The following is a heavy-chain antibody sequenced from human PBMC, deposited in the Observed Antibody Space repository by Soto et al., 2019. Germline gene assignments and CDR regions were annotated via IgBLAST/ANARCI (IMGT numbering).Heavy chain of an antibody. CDR2: ISGSGGST. D-gene: IGHD6-13*01. CDR3: ARGLRTAAAYYFDS. Sequence: PGGSPRISCAACGFTFCSYAMSWVRQAPGKGLEWVSAISGSGGSTYYADSVKGRFTISRDNSKLSLNLQMDSLRTEDTAVYYSARGLRTAAAYYFDSWGQGTQVTVSS. J-gene: IGHJ4*02. CDR1: GFTFCSYA. V-gene: IGHV3-23*01.